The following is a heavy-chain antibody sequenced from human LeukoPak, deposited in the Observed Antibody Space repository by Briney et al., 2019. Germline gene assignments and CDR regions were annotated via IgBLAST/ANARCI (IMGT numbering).Heavy chain of an antibody. CDR3: TTVGNMGLFPVD. Sequence: PGESLRLSCAASGFTFSIAWMDWVRQAPGKGLEWVGRIKSKTDGGTTDYAAPVKGRFTISRDDSKNTLYLQMNSLKTEDTAVYYCTTVGNMGLFPVDWGQGTLVTVSS. D-gene: IGHD2/OR15-2a*01. CDR2: IKSKTDGGTT. J-gene: IGHJ4*02. V-gene: IGHV3-15*07. CDR1: GFTFSIAW.